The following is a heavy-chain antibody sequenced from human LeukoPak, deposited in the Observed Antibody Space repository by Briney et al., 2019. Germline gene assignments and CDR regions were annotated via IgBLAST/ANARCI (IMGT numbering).Heavy chain of an antibody. V-gene: IGHV3-74*01. J-gene: IGHJ4*02. Sequence: GGSLRLSCAASGFTFGDYWIHWVRQAPGKGPVWVSLIHSDGGTTNYADSVKGRFTISRDNAKNTVYLQMNSLRVEDTAVYYCARDIYSIAEWGQGTLVTVSS. CDR1: GFTFGDYW. CDR2: IHSDGGTT. D-gene: IGHD1-26*01. CDR3: ARDIYSIAE.